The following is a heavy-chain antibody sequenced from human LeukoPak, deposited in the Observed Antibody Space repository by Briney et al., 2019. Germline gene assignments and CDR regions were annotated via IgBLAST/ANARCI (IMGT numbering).Heavy chain of an antibody. J-gene: IGHJ4*02. Sequence: SETLSLTCTVSGGSISSYYWSWIRQPPGKGLEWIGYIYYSRSTNYNPSLKSRVTISVDTSKNQFSLKLSSVTAADTAVYYCARGPRGTFDYWGQGTLVTVSS. V-gene: IGHV4-59*01. CDR1: GGSISSYY. CDR2: IYYSRST. CDR3: ARGPRGTFDY.